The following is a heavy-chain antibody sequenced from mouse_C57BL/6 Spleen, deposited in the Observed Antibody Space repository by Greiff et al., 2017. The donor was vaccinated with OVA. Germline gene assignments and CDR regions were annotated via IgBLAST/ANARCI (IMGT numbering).Heavy chain of an antibody. J-gene: IGHJ4*01. CDR1: GYTFTSSW. CDR3: ARWFPDGYLGAMDY. D-gene: IGHD2-3*01. V-gene: IGHV1-55*01. CDR2: IYPGSGST. Sequence: QVQLKQPGAELVKPGASVKMSCKASGYTFTSSWITWVKQRPGQGLEWIGDIYPGSGSTNYNEKFKSKATLTVDTSSSTAYMQLSSLTSEDSAVYYCARWFPDGYLGAMDYWGQGTSVTVSS.